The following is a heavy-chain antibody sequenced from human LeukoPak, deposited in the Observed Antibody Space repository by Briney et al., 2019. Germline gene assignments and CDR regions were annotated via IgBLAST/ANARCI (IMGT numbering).Heavy chain of an antibody. Sequence: GGSLRLSCAASGFTFSTYCLHWVRQAPGKGLEWVAVIANDRDDKQHADSVKGRFTISRDNSKNTLYLQMNSLRAEDTAVYYCARAKNIGAAVYYFDNWGQGTLVTVSP. CDR3: ARAKNIGAAVYYFDN. V-gene: IGHV3-30*04. D-gene: IGHD6-13*01. J-gene: IGHJ4*02. CDR1: GFTFSTYC. CDR2: IANDRDDK.